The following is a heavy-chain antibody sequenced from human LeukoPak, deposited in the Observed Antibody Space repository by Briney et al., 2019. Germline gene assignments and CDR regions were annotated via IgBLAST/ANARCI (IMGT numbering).Heavy chain of an antibody. CDR2: MNPNSGNT. Sequence: GASVKVSCKASGYTFTSYDINWVQQATGQGLEWMGWMNPNSGNTGYAQKFQGRVTMTRNTSISTAYMELSSLRSEDTAVYYCARGLNSGYDFDYWGQGTLVTVSS. CDR3: ARGLNSGYDFDY. J-gene: IGHJ4*02. V-gene: IGHV1-8*01. D-gene: IGHD5-12*01. CDR1: GYTFTSYD.